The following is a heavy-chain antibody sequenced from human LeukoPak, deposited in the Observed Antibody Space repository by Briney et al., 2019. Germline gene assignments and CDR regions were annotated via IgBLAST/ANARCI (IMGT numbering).Heavy chain of an antibody. Sequence: GGSLRLPCAASGFTFSSYAMSWVRQAPGKGLEWVSAISGSGGSTYYADSVKGRFTISRDNSKNTLYLQMNSLRAEDTAVYYXXXXXXXXXXXCYPGTPSWFDPWGQGTLVTVSS. D-gene: IGHD2-2*01. V-gene: IGHV3-23*01. CDR3: XXXXXXXXXXCYPGTPSWFDP. CDR1: GFTFSSYA. CDR2: ISGSGGST. J-gene: IGHJ5*02.